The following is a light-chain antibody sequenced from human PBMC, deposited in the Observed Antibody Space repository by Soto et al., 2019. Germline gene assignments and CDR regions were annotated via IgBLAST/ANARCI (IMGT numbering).Light chain of an antibody. CDR1: QSVSSSY. CDR3: QHYGSSGT. J-gene: IGKJ1*01. Sequence: EIVLTQSPGTLSLSPWERATLSCRASQSVSSSYLAWYQQKPGQAPRLLIYGASSRATGIPDRFSGSGSGTDFTLTISRLEPEDFAVYYCQHYGSSGTFGQGTKVDIK. V-gene: IGKV3-20*01. CDR2: GAS.